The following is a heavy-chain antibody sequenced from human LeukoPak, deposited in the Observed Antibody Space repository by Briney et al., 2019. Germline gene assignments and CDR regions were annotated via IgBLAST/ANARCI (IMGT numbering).Heavy chain of an antibody. J-gene: IGHJ4*02. CDR3: ARHVRSRGFDY. V-gene: IGHV4-39*07. CDR2: IYYGGST. CDR1: GGSISSSSYY. Sequence: SETLSLTCTVSGGSISSSSYYWGWIRQPPGKGLEWIGSIYYGGSTYYNSSLKSRVAISVDISKNQFSLKVSPVTAADTAVYYCARHVRSRGFDYWGQGTLVTVSS. D-gene: IGHD3-10*02.